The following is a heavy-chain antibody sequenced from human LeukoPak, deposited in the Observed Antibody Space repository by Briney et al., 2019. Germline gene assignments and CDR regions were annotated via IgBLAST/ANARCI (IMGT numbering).Heavy chain of an antibody. Sequence: SVKVSCKASGGTFSSYAISWMRQAPGQELEWMGRIIPILGIANYAQKFQGRVTITADKSTSTAYMELSSLRSEDTAVYYCARGDPSDSNFDYWGQGTLVTVSS. J-gene: IGHJ4*02. V-gene: IGHV1-69*04. D-gene: IGHD6-13*01. CDR2: IIPILGIA. CDR1: GGTFSSYA. CDR3: ARGDPSDSNFDY.